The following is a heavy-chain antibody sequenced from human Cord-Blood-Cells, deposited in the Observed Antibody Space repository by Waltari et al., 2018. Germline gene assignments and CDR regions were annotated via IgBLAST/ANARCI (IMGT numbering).Heavy chain of an antibody. D-gene: IGHD2-2*01. Sequence: QVQLVQSGAEVKKPGASVKVSCKACGSTFTSYDINWVRPATGQGLEWMGWMNPNSGNTGYAQKFQGRVTMTRNTSISTAYMELSSLRSEDTAVYYCARTVVTSDMYYFDYWGQGTLVTVSS. V-gene: IGHV1-8*01. CDR1: GSTFTSYD. J-gene: IGHJ4*02. CDR2: MNPNSGNT. CDR3: ARTVVTSDMYYFDY.